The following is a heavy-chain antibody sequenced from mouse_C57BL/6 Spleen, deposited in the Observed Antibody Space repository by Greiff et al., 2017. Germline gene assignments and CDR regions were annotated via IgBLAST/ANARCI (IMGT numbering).Heavy chain of an antibody. Sequence: QVQLQQPGAELVMPGASVKLSCKASGYTFTSYWMHWVKQRPGQGLEWIGEIDPSDSYTNYNQKFKGKSTLTVDKSSSTAYIQLSSLTSEDSAVDYCARSINYDAMDYWGQGTSVTVSS. J-gene: IGHJ4*01. CDR1: GYTFTSYW. CDR2: IDPSDSYT. V-gene: IGHV1-69*01. CDR3: ARSINYDAMDY.